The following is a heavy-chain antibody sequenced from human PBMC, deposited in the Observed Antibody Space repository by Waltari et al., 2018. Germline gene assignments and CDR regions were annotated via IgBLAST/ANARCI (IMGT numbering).Heavy chain of an antibody. CDR1: GGSFSGYY. Sequence: QVQLQQWGAGLLKPSETLSLTCAVYGGSFSGYYWSWIRQPPGKGLEWIGEINHSGSTNYNPSLKSRVTISVDTSKNQFSLKRSSVTAADTAVYYCASLMATAPFDYWGQGTLVTVSS. D-gene: IGHD5-18*01. CDR2: INHSGST. V-gene: IGHV4-34*01. CDR3: ASLMATAPFDY. J-gene: IGHJ4*02.